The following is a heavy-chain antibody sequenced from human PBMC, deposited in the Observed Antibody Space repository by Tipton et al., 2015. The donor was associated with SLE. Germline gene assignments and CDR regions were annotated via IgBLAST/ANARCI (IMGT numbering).Heavy chain of an antibody. D-gene: IGHD3-22*01. CDR2: IYYSGST. CDR1: GGSISSYY. V-gene: IGHV4-39*01. Sequence: TLSLTCTVSGGSISSYYWGWIRQPPGKGLEWIGTIYYSGSTYYNPSLKSRVTISVDTSKNQFSLKLSSVTAADTAVYYCARSGISSRSSGARRPSVDDSSGYVDYWGQGTLVTVSS. CDR3: ARSGISSRSSGARRPSVDDSSGYVDY. J-gene: IGHJ4*02.